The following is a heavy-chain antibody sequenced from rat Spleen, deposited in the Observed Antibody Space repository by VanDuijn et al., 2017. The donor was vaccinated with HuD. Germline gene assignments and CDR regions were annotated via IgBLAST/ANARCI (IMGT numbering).Heavy chain of an antibody. CDR2: ISSGGST. V-gene: IGHV2S12*01. J-gene: IGHJ2*01. CDR3: TREEDNSYYFDY. D-gene: IGHD1-10*01. Sequence: QVQLKESGPGLVQPSQTLSLTCTVSGFSLTSNGVSWVRQPPGKGLEWIAAISSGGSTYYNSALKSRLSISRDTSKSQVFLKMNSRQTEDIATYYCTREEDNSYYFDYWGQGVMVTVSS. CDR1: GFSLTSNG.